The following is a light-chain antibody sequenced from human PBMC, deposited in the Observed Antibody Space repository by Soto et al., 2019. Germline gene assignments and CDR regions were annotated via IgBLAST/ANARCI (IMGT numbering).Light chain of an antibody. J-gene: IGLJ2*01. Sequence: QSVLTQPPSASGSPGQSVTISCIGTSSDVGGYNYVSWYQQHPGKAPKLMIYEVSKRPSGVPDRFSGSKSGNTASLTVSGLQAEYEADYYCSSYAASNNLGVFGGGTKVTVL. V-gene: IGLV2-8*01. CDR3: SSYAASNNLGV. CDR2: EVS. CDR1: SSDVGGYNY.